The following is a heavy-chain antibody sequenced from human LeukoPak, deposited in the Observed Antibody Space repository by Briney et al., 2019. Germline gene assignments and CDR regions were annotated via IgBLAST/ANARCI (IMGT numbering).Heavy chain of an antibody. D-gene: IGHD6-19*01. CDR3: AHSGRDSSGWNAHNFDY. Sequence: SGPTLVNPTQTLTLTCTFSGFSLSTSGVGVGWIRQPPGKALEWLALIYWDDDKRYSPSLKSRLSITKDTSKNQVVLTMTNMDPVDTATYYCAHSGRDSSGWNAHNFDYWGQGTLVTVSS. V-gene: IGHV2-5*02. CDR1: GFSLSTSGVG. CDR2: IYWDDDK. J-gene: IGHJ4*02.